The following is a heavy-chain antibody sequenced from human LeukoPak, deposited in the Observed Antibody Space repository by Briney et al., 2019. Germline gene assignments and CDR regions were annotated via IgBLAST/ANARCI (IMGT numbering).Heavy chain of an antibody. V-gene: IGHV3-23*01. CDR1: GFTFSSYA. CDR3: TRESIYCSSTSCYSPYGLGV. Sequence: GGSLRLSCAASGFTFSSYAMSWVRYAPGKGPEWVAGIRDTGSSTYYADSAKGRFTISRDNVKNTLYLQMNSLRDDDTAIYYCTRESIYCSSTSCYSPYGLGVWGQGTTVTVSS. CDR2: IRDTGSST. J-gene: IGHJ6*02. D-gene: IGHD2-2*02.